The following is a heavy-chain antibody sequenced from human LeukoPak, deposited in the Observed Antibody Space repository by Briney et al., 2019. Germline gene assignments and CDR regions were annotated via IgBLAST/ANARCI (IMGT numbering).Heavy chain of an antibody. V-gene: IGHV4-59*07. D-gene: IGHD4-17*01. CDR1: GGSIRSYH. Sequence: SYTLSLTCIVCGGSIRSYHRRWIRQPPGKGLDWIGYGYYCASTNYNPSLKSRVTISVDTSKNQFSLKLSSVTAADTAVYSCARGGNYGDHNRAYYYYYMDVWGKGTAVTVSS. CDR3: ARGGNYGDHNRAYYYYYMDV. J-gene: IGHJ6*03. CDR2: GYYCAST.